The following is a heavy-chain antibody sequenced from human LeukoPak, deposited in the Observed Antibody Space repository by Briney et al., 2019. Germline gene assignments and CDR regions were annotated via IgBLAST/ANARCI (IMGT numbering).Heavy chain of an antibody. CDR1: GFTFSSYG. Sequence: PGRSLRLSCAASGFTFSSYGMHWVRQAPGKGLEWVAVISYDGSNKYYADSVKGRFTISRDNSKNTLYLQMNSLRAEDTAVYYCADEEYSSSWAHGAFDIWGQGTMVTVSS. D-gene: IGHD6-13*01. J-gene: IGHJ3*02. CDR3: ADEEYSSSWAHGAFDI. V-gene: IGHV3-30*18. CDR2: ISYDGSNK.